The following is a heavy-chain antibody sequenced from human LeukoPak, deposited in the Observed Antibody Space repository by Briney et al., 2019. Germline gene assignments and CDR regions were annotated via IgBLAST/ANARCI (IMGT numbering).Heavy chain of an antibody. CDR3: AREDRQWLVLDY. CDR2: MYDSENT. J-gene: IGHJ4*02. Sequence: SETLSLTCTVSGGSISSGIYYWGWIRQPPGKGLEWIGSMYDSENTYSNPSLKSRVTISVNTSKNQFSLKLSSVTAADTAVYYCAREDRQWLVLDYWGQGTLVTVSS. V-gene: IGHV4-39*07. D-gene: IGHD6-19*01. CDR1: GGSISSGIYY.